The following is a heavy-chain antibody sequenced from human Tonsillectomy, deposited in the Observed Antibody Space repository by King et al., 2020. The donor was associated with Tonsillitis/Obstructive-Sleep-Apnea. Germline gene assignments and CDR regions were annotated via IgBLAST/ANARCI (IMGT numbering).Heavy chain of an antibody. Sequence: VQLVESGGGLVQPGGSLRLSCAASGFTFSSYWMSWVRQAPGKGLEWVANIKQDGSAKYYVDSVKGRFTNSRDNAENSLYLQMNSLRAEDTAVYYCAKSVLRFLEWSPGWFDPWGQGTLVTVSS. D-gene: IGHD3-3*01. V-gene: IGHV3-7*02. CDR2: IKQDGSAK. CDR3: AKSVLRFLEWSPGWFDP. J-gene: IGHJ5*02. CDR1: GFTFSSYW.